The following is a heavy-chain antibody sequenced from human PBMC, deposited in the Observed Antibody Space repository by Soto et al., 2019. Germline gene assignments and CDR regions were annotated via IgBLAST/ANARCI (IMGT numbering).Heavy chain of an antibody. Sequence: EASVKVSCKVSGYTHTELSMHWVRQAPGKGLEWMGGFDPEDGETIYAQKFQGRVTMTEDTSTDTAYMELSSLRSEDTAVYYCATDKKYYYDSSGYQADYWGQGTLVTVSS. CDR3: ATDKKYYYDSSGYQADY. J-gene: IGHJ4*02. V-gene: IGHV1-24*01. CDR2: FDPEDGET. D-gene: IGHD3-22*01. CDR1: GYTHTELS.